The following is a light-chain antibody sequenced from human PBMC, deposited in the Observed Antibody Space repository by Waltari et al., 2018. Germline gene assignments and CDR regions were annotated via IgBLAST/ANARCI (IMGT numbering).Light chain of an antibody. V-gene: IGLV3-10*01. Sequence: SYELTQPPSVSVSPGQTARITCSGDALPKKFASWFQQKSGQAPKLVIYEDNRRLSGIPERFAASASGTLATLTITGAQVDDEAVYYCFSTDRSGDEKVFGGGTKLTVL. CDR2: EDN. J-gene: IGLJ2*01. CDR3: FSTDRSGDEKV. CDR1: ALPKKF.